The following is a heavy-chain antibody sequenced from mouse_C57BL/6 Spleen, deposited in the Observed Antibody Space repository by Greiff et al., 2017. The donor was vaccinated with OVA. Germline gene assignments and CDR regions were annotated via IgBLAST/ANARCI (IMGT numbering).Heavy chain of an antibody. D-gene: IGHD3-3*01. CDR3: ARDEGDGWFAY. Sequence: EVKLLESGPGLVKPSPSLSLTCSVTGYSITSGCYWNWIRQFPGNKLEWVGYFRYGGCTNYNPSLKTRISLTRDTSKTHFFLKLNSATTEDTATYYCARDEGDGWFAYWGQGTLVTVSA. J-gene: IGHJ3*01. CDR1: GYSITSGCY. CDR2: FRYGGCT. V-gene: IGHV3-6*01.